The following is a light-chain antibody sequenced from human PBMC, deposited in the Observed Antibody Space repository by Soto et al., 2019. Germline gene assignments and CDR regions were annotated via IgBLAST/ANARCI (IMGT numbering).Light chain of an antibody. V-gene: IGKV1-33*01. J-gene: IGKJ3*01. Sequence: DIQMTQSPSSLSASIGDNVTMTCQASQDITNYLNWYQQKAGKPPKLLIYDAFNLEEGVPSRFSGSGSGTDFTLTITSLRPEDLGTYSCQQAARLPQTFGPGTTVDVK. CDR3: QQAARLPQT. CDR1: QDITNY. CDR2: DAF.